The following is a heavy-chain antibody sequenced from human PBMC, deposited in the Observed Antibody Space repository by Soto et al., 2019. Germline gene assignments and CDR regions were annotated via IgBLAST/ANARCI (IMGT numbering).Heavy chain of an antibody. D-gene: IGHD1-26*01. CDR1: GYTLTSYG. CDR2: ISAYNGNT. V-gene: IGHV1-18*01. Sequence: ASVKVSCKASGYTLTSYGISWVRQAPGQGLEWMGWISAYNGNTNYAQKLQGRVTMTTDTSTSTAYMELRSLRSDDTAVYYCARSDPFEYSGSHYFDYWGQGTLVTVSS. CDR3: ARSDPFEYSGSHYFDY. J-gene: IGHJ4*02.